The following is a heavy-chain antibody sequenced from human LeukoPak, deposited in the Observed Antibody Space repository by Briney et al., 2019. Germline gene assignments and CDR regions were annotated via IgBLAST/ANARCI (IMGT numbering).Heavy chain of an antibody. CDR1: GFTFNNYA. J-gene: IGHJ3*02. Sequence: GGSLRLSCAASGFTFNNYAMSWVRQAPGKGLEWVSAISSSSSYIYYADSVKGRFTISRDNAKNSLYLQMNSLRAEDTAVYYCARDLYYYDSSGHRAFDIWGQGTMVTVSS. CDR2: ISSSSSYI. V-gene: IGHV3-21*01. CDR3: ARDLYYYDSSGHRAFDI. D-gene: IGHD3-22*01.